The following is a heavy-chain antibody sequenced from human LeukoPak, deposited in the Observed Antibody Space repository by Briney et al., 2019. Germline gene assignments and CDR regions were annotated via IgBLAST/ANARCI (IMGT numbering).Heavy chain of an antibody. CDR1: GDSISTSSYY. CDR2: IYYSGTT. J-gene: IGHJ4*02. V-gene: IGHV4-39*01. CDR3: ARHGYTSMVYYLNY. Sequence: SETLSLTCTVSGDSISTSSYYWGWIRQPPGKGLEWIGSIYYSGTTYYSPSLKSRVTIFVDTSNNQFSLRLSSVTAADMAVYYCARHGYTSMVYYLNYWGQGMLVTVSS. D-gene: IGHD5-18*01.